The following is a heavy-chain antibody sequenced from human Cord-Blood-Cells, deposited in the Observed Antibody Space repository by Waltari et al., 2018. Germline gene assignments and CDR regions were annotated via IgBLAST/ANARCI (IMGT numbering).Heavy chain of an antibody. CDR3: ARGREYYDFWSGYREYFQH. CDR2: INHSGIT. J-gene: IGHJ1*01. V-gene: IGHV4-34*01. Sequence: QVQLQQWGAGLLKPSEPLSLTCAVYGGSFSGYYWSWIRQPPGKGLEWSGEINHSGITNYNPSLKSRVTISVDTAKNQFSLKLSSVTAADTAVYYCARGREYYDFWSGYREYFQHWGQGTLVTVSS. CDR1: GGSFSGYY. D-gene: IGHD3-3*01.